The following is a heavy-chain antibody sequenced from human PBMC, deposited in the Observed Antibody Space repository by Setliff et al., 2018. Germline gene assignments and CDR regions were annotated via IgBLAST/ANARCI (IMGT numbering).Heavy chain of an antibody. CDR1: GGSFSGYH. Sequence: PSETLSLTCAVYGGSFSGYHWSWIRQPPGKGLEWIGEISHSGDPNYNPSLRSRVTISVNTSKNQFSLKLTSLTAADTAVYYCARAKDGYDFDYFDYWGQGTPVTVSS. J-gene: IGHJ4*02. D-gene: IGHD5-12*01. V-gene: IGHV4-34*09. CDR2: ISHSGDP. CDR3: ARAKDGYDFDYFDY.